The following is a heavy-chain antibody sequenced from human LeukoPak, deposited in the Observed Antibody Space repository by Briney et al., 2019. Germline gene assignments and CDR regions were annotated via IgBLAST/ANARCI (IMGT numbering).Heavy chain of an antibody. V-gene: IGHV3-30-3*01. CDR1: GFTFSSYA. Sequence: GRSLRLSCAASGFTFSSYAMHWVRQAPGKGLEWVAVVSYDGSNKYYADSVEGRFTISRDNSKNTLYLQMNSLRAEDTAVYYCAIGRMDVWGQGTTVTVSS. J-gene: IGHJ6*02. CDR3: AIGRMDV. CDR2: VSYDGSNK.